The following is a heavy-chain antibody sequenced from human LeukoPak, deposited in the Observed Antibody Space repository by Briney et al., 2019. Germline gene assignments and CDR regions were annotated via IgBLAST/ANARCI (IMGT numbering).Heavy chain of an antibody. CDR2: IIPMIGTA. CDR3: LQEFDFEG. Sequence: SVKVSCKVPGGSFRYYVFSWVRQVPGQGLEWMGGIIPMIGTANYAQKFQGRVTITADRSTSIVYMELSSLTSEDTAMYYCLQEFDFEGRGNGTTVS. J-gene: IGHJ6*03. CDR1: GGSFRYYV. V-gene: IGHV1-69*06. D-gene: IGHD3-9*01.